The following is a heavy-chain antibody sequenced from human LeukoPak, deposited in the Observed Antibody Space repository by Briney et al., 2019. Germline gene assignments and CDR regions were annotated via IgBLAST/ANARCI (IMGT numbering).Heavy chain of an antibody. CDR3: AREVGSGSPKYYFDY. CDR1: GDTFNSYY. CDR2: INPSGGST. Sequence: ASVKVSCKASGDTFNSYYMHWVRQAPGQGREGMGVINPSGGSTSYAQKFQGRVTITRDTYTRKVYMEPTSLRSEDTAVYYCAREVGSGSPKYYFDYWGQGTLVTVSS. J-gene: IGHJ4*02. V-gene: IGHV1-46*02. D-gene: IGHD1-26*01.